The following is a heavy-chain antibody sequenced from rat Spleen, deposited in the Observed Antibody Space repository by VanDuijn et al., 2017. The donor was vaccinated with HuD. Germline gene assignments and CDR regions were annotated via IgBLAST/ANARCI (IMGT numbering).Heavy chain of an antibody. CDR3: AMSGYYSSYTRLMDA. CDR1: GFSLTSYHV. J-gene: IGHJ4*01. D-gene: IGHD1-2*01. Sequence: VQLKESGPGLVKPSETLSLTCTVSGFSLTSYHVSWVRQPPGKGLEWMGYIDNAGSTHYNPSLKSRISITRDTSKNQFFLQVNSVTSEDTATYYCAMSGYYSSYTRLMDAWGQGASVTVSS. V-gene: IGHV3-3*01. CDR2: IDNAGST.